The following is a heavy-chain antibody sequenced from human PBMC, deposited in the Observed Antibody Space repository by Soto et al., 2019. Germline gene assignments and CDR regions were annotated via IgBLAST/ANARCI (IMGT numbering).Heavy chain of an antibody. J-gene: IGHJ2*01. CDR3: ARDPLWGTAMVLWYFDL. V-gene: IGHV3-33*01. D-gene: IGHD5-18*01. CDR1: GFIFSNFG. Sequence: GGSLRLSCSASGFIFSNFGMYWVRQAPGKGLEWVAVVWYDGTIKYYADSVKGRFTISRDNSNNTAYLQMNSLRAEDTAVYYCARDPLWGTAMVLWYFDLWGRGTLVTVSS. CDR2: VWYDGTIK.